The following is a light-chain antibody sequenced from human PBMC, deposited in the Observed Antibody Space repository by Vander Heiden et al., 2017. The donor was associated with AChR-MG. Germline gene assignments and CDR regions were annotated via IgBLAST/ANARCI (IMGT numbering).Light chain of an antibody. Sequence: SYELTQPPSVSVSPGQTARITCSGDALPKKYAYWYQQKSGQAPVLVIYEDNKRPSGIPERFSGSYSGTMATLTISGAQVEDEADYYCYSTDSSGNHRGVFGGGTKLTVL. CDR2: EDN. CDR3: YSTDSSGNHRGV. J-gene: IGLJ3*02. V-gene: IGLV3-10*01. CDR1: ALPKKY.